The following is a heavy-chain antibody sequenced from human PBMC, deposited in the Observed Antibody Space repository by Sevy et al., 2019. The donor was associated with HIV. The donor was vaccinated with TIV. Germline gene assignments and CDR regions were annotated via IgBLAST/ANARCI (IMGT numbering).Heavy chain of an antibody. CDR3: TSRITMVRGVLAQYYYGMDV. CDR1: GFTFSNAW. CDR2: IKSITDGGTT. D-gene: IGHD3-10*01. Sequence: GGCLRLSCAASGFTFSNAWMSWVRQAPGKGLEWVGRIKSITDGGTTYYAAPVKGRFTISRDDSKNTLYLQMNSLKTEDTAVYYCTSRITMVRGVLAQYYYGMDVWGQGTTVTVSS. J-gene: IGHJ6*02. V-gene: IGHV3-15*01.